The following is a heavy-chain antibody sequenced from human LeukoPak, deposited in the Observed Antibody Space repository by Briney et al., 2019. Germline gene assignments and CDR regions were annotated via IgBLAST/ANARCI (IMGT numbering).Heavy chain of an antibody. CDR3: AKVFVLMRGTPENWFDP. V-gene: IGHV3-21*04. CDR2: ISSSSSYI. CDR1: GFTFSSYS. D-gene: IGHD1-14*01. J-gene: IGHJ5*02. Sequence: TGGSLRLSCAASGFTFSSYSMNWVRQAPGKGLEWVSSISSSSSYIYYADSVKGRFTISRDNAKNTLYLQMNSLRDEDTAIYFCAKVFVLMRGTPENWFDPWGQGTLVTVSS.